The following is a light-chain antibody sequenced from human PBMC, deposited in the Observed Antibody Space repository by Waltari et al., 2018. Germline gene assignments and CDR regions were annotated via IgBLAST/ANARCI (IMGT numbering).Light chain of an antibody. Sequence: DIVMTQSPDSLAVSLGERATINCKSSQSVLYNSNNKNYVAWYQQKPGQPPKLLIYWASTRESGVPDRFSGSGSGTDFTLTISSLQAEDVAVYYCQQYYSIPPWTFGQGTKVEIK. V-gene: IGKV4-1*01. CDR2: WAS. CDR1: QSVLYNSNNKNY. CDR3: QQYYSIPPWT. J-gene: IGKJ1*01.